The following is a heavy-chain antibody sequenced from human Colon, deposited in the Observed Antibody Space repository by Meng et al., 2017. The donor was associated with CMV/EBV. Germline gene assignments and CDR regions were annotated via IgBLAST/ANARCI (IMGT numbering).Heavy chain of an antibody. D-gene: IGHD5/OR15-5a*01. V-gene: IGHV3-43D*03. Sequence: GESLKISCATSGFTFDDYAIHWVRQAPGKGLEWVSLISWDGGSSYYADSVKGRFTISRDNSKNSLYLQMNSLRAEDTAIYYCARDLRDVVSSGAWGQGTLVTVSS. CDR2: ISWDGGSS. CDR1: GFTFDDYA. J-gene: IGHJ4*02. CDR3: ARDLRDVVSSGA.